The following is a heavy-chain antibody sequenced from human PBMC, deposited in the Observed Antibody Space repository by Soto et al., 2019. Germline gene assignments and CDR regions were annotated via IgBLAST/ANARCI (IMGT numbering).Heavy chain of an antibody. CDR1: GGTFSSYA. V-gene: IGHV1-69*13. J-gene: IGHJ6*02. D-gene: IGHD6-6*01. Sequence: SVKDSCMASGGTFSSYAISWVRQAPGQGLEWMGGIIPSFGTANYAQKFQGRVTITADESTSTAYMELSSLRSEDTAVYYCASPYSSSSEYSYNYGMDVWGQGTTVTVSS. CDR2: IIPSFGTA. CDR3: ASPYSSSSEYSYNYGMDV.